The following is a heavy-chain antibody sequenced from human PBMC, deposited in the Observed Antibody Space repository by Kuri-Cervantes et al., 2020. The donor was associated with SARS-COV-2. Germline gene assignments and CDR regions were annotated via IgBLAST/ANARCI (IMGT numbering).Heavy chain of an antibody. V-gene: IGHV4-39*01. CDR2: IYYSGNT. D-gene: IGHD2-15*01. CDR3: ARHFIAGRGWFDP. J-gene: IGHJ5*02. CDR1: GGSISSRIYY. Sequence: GSLRLFCTVSGGSISSRIYYWGWIRQPPGKGLEWIGSIYYSGNTYYSPPLKRRVTISVDTSNNQLSLKLTSVAAADTAVYYCARHFIAGRGWFDPWGQGAVVTVSS.